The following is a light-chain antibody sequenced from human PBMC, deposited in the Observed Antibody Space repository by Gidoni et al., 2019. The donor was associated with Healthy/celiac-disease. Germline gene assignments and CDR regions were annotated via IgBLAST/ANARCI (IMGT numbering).Light chain of an antibody. CDR2: GAS. CDR1: QSVSSN. J-gene: IGKJ4*01. Sequence: EIVMTQSPATLSVSPGERATLSCRASQSVSSNLAWYQQKPGQAPRLLIYGASTRATGIPARFRGSGSGTEFTLTISSLQSEDFAVYYCQQYNYWLTFGGXTKVEIK. CDR3: QQYNYWLT. V-gene: IGKV3-15*01.